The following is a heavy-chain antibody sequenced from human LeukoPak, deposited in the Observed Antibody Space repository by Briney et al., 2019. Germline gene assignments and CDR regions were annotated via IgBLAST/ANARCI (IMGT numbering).Heavy chain of an antibody. Sequence: SETPSLTCSVSGGSISSYYWSWIRQPPGKGLEWIGYNYYSGTTNYNPSLKSRVTISVDRSKNQFSLRLTSVTAADTAVYYCARERASAGPHFEHWGRGILVTVSS. CDR1: GGSISSYY. J-gene: IGHJ4*02. CDR3: ARERASAGPHFEH. V-gene: IGHV4-59*13. D-gene: IGHD6-13*01. CDR2: NYYSGTT.